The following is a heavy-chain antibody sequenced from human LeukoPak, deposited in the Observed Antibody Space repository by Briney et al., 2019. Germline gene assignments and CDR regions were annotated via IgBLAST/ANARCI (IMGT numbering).Heavy chain of an antibody. CDR1: GFTFICYA. Sequence: GGSLRLYCSAYGFTFICYAMHWVRQGPGQGLEYVSAISSNGGSTYYADSVKGRFTISRDNPKNTLFLQMSDLRAEDTAVYYCARGEYHYGMDVWGQGTTVTVAS. CDR3: ARGEYHYGMDV. V-gene: IGHV3-64*04. J-gene: IGHJ6*02. CDR2: ISSNGGST. D-gene: IGHD3-10*01.